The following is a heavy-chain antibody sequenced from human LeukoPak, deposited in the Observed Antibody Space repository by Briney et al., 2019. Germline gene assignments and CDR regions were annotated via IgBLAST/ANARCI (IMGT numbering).Heavy chain of an antibody. J-gene: IGHJ4*02. CDR1: GGTFSSYA. CDR3: ARHSSGYYPFDY. Sequence: GASVKVSCKASGGTFSSYAISWARQAPGQGLEWMGGIIPIFGTANYAQKFQGRVTITADESTSTAYMELSSLRSEDTAVYYCARHSSGYYPFDYWGQGTLVTVSS. V-gene: IGHV1-69*13. CDR2: IIPIFGTA. D-gene: IGHD3-22*01.